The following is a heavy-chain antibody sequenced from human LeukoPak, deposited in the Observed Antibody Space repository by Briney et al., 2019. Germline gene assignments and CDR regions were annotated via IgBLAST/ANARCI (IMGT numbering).Heavy chain of an antibody. Sequence: PGGSLRLSCAASGFNFSSYAMSWVRHAPGKGREWVSGICGSGGSTYYADSVKGRFTISRDNSKNTLYLQMNSLRAEDMAVYYCAKDRVGSNVQMTYFDYWGQGTLVTVSS. CDR3: AKDRVGSNVQMTYFDY. J-gene: IGHJ4*02. V-gene: IGHV3-23*01. CDR1: GFNFSSYA. D-gene: IGHD6-13*01. CDR2: ICGSGGST.